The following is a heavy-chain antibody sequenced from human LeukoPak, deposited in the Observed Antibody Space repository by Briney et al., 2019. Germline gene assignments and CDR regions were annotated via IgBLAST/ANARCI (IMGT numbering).Heavy chain of an antibody. J-gene: IGHJ6*03. CDR1: GFAFSSFY. CDR3: ARGPPRGKYYYMDV. CDR2: IGTASDT. D-gene: IGHD1-1*01. V-gene: IGHV3-13*01. Sequence: GGSLRLSCAASGFAFSSFYMHWVRQPTGQGLEWVSTIGTASDTYYPVSVEGRFTLSRDNAKNTLYLQMNSLTAGDTAVYYCARGPPRGKYYYMDVWGKGTTVTVSS.